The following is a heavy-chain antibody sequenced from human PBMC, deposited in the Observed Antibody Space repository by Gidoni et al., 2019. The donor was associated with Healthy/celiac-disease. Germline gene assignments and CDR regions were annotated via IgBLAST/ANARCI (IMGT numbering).Heavy chain of an antibody. CDR2: LTPSGGST. CDR1: GYTFTSYY. V-gene: IGHV1-46*03. Sequence: QVQLVQSGAVVKKPGASVKVSCQASGYTFTSYYMHWVRQAPGQGLEWMGILTPSGGSTSYEQKFQGRVTMTRDTSTSTVYMELSSLRSEDTAVYYCARGMDSSGYYQNWFDPWGQGTLVTVSS. J-gene: IGHJ5*02. CDR3: ARGMDSSGYYQNWFDP. D-gene: IGHD3-22*01.